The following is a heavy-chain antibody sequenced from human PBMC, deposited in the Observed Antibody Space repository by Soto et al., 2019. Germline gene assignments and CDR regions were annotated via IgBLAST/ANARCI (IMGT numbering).Heavy chain of an antibody. CDR1: GGSFSGYY. J-gene: IGHJ6*02. CDR3: ARCGLSLVPAAIIQSYYYGMDV. D-gene: IGHD2-2*01. V-gene: IGHV4-34*01. CDR2: INHSGST. Sequence: PSETLSLTCAVYGGSFSGYYWSWIRQPPGKGLEWIGEINHSGSTNYNPSLKSRVTISVDTSKNQFSLKLSSVTAADTAVYYCARCGLSLVPAAIIQSYYYGMDVWCHGTTVTVS.